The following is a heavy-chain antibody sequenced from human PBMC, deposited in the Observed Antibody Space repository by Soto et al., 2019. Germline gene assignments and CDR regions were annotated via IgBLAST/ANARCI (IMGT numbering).Heavy chain of an antibody. V-gene: IGHV4-38-2*01. CDR2: IYHSGST. D-gene: IGHD2-15*01. J-gene: IGHJ6*02. CDR3: ARALYCRGGSRSPLRGMDA. Sequence: PXETLSLTCAVSGYSISSGYFWCWIRQPPGKGLEWIGTIYHSGSTYYNPSLKSRVTISVDTSKNQFSLKVNSVTAADTAVYYCARALYCRGGSRSPLRGMDAWGLGTTVTSP. CDR1: GYSISSGYF.